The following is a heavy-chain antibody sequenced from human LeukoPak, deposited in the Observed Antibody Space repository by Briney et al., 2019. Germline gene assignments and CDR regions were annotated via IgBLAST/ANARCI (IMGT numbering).Heavy chain of an antibody. CDR3: ARDQDSIGYGENLY. D-gene: IGHD5-18*01. V-gene: IGHV1-46*01. CDR2: INPSSGGT. Sequence: ASVTVSCKASGYTFTNYYIHWVRQAPGQGLEWMGIINPSSGGTRYAQKFQGRVTMTRDTSTSTVYMELSSLRSEDTAVYYCARDQDSIGYGENLYWGQGILVTVSS. CDR1: GYTFTNYY. J-gene: IGHJ4*02.